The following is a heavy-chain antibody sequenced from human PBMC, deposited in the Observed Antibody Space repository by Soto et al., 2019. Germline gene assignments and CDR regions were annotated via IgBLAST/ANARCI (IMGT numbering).Heavy chain of an antibody. CDR2: IRSKPNNYAT. D-gene: IGHD3-10*01. V-gene: IGHV3-73*01. CDR3: ISMGRISMVLDH. J-gene: IGHJ4*02. CDR1: GFAFSGSA. Sequence: EVQLVESGGGLVEPGGSLRLSCAASGFAFSGSAVDWVRQASGKGLEWVGRIRSKPNNYATSYAASVKGRFTISRDDSKNTAFLQMTSLKTEGTAVYYCISMGRISMVLDHWGQGALVTVSA.